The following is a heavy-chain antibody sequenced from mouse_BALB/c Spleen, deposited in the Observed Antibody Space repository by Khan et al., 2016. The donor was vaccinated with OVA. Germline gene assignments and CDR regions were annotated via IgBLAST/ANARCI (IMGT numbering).Heavy chain of an antibody. V-gene: IGHV5-9-3*01. CDR3: ARSLVDYHAMDY. D-gene: IGHD2-2*01. CDR2: ISTGGHYT. Sequence: EVQLVESGGGLVKPGGSLKLSCSASGFTFSGFAMSWVRQTPAKRLECVATISTGGHYTFYPDSVKGRFTISRDNAKNTLHLQMSSLRSEDTAMYYCARSLVDYHAMDYWGQGTSVTVSS. CDR1: GFTFSGFA. J-gene: IGHJ4*01.